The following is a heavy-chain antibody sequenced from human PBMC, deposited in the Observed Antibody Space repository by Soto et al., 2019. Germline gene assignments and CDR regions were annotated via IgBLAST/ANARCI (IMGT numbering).Heavy chain of an antibody. V-gene: IGHV1-18*04. J-gene: IGHJ6*02. D-gene: IGHD1-7*01. CDR2: ISAYNGNK. CDR1: GYTFTNYG. CDR3: ARRGTMELTFHYHGMDV. Sequence: ASVKVSCKASGYTFTNYGFSWVRQAPGQGLEWMGWISAYNGNKNYAQKFQGRVTMTTDTSTSTAYMELRSLRSDDTAVYYCARRGTMELTFHYHGMDVWGQGTTVTVSS.